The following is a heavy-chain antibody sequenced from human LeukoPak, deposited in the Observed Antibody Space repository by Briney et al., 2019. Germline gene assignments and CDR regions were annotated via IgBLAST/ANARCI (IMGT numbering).Heavy chain of an antibody. J-gene: IGHJ3*02. CDR1: GFTFSTYG. CDR3: VKTLISVAGTGAFDI. CDR2: VSYDETKK. V-gene: IGHV3-30*18. Sequence: GRSLRLSCAASGFTFSTYGMHWVRQAPGKGLEWVAGVSYDETKKYYADSVKGRFTISRDNSKNTLYLQMSSLRAEDTAVYYCVKTLISVAGTGAFDIWGQGTMVTVSS. D-gene: IGHD6-19*01.